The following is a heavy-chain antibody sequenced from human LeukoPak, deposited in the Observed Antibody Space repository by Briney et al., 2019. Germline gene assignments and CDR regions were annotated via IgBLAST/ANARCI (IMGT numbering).Heavy chain of an antibody. CDR3: AREGHHYNSSGYYIFDF. V-gene: IGHV4-39*07. Sequence: SETLSLTCTVSGGSISSRSYYWGWIRQPPGKGLEWIGSIYYSGNTYYNPSFKSRVTISVDTSKNQFSLKLSSVTAADTAVYYCAREGHHYNSSGYYIFDFWGQGTLVTVSS. D-gene: IGHD3-22*01. J-gene: IGHJ4*02. CDR1: GGSISSRSYY. CDR2: IYYSGNT.